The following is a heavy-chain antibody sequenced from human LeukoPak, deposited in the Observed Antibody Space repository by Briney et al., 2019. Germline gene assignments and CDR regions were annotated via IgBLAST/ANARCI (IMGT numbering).Heavy chain of an antibody. J-gene: IGHJ4*02. CDR1: GFRFSGYV. Sequence: GGSLRLSCAASGFRFSGYVMSWVRQAPGKGLEYVSSIDFSDDGASYYADSVKGRFTISRDNSKNTLFLQMNSLRVEDTAFYYCARVDSGNYDCWGQGTLLTVSS. V-gene: IGHV3-23*01. D-gene: IGHD1-26*01. CDR2: IDFSDDGAS. CDR3: ARVDSGNYDC.